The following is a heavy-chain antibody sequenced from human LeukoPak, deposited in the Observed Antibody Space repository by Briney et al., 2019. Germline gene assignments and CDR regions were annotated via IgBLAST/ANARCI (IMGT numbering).Heavy chain of an antibody. D-gene: IGHD3-22*01. J-gene: IGHJ4*02. CDR1: GFTFSSYS. CDR3: ARDRNYVDSSGYYSFDY. V-gene: IGHV3-48*04. Sequence: GGSLRLSCAASGFTFSSYSMNWVRQAPGKGLEWVSYISSYSSTIYYADSVKGRFTISRDNARNSLYLQMNSLRAEDTAVFYCARDRNYVDSSGYYSFDYWGQGTLVTVSS. CDR2: ISSYSSTI.